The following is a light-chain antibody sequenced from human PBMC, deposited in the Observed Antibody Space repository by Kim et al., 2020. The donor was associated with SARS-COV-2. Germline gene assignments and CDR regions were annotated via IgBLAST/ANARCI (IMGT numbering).Light chain of an antibody. CDR3: QQRSEWPRT. Sequence: EIVLTQSPATLSQSPGERATLSCRASQSVSSSLAWYQQKPGQAPRLLIYDASNRATGIPARFSGSGSGIDFTLTISSLEPEDFAVYYCQQRSEWPRTFGQGTKVDIK. V-gene: IGKV3-11*01. CDR1: QSVSSS. J-gene: IGKJ1*01. CDR2: DAS.